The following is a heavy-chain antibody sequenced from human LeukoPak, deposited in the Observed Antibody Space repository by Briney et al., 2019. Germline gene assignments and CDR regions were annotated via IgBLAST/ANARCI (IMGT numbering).Heavy chain of an antibody. D-gene: IGHD4-17*01. J-gene: IGHJ3*02. CDR2: INHSGST. CDR3: ARGYGTDAFDI. Sequence: SETLSLTCAVYGGSFSGYYWSWIRQPPGKGLEWIGEINHSGSTNYNPSLKSRVTISVDTSKNQFSLKLSSVTAADTAVYYCARGYGTDAFDIWAKGQWSPSLQ. V-gene: IGHV4-34*01. CDR1: GGSFSGYY.